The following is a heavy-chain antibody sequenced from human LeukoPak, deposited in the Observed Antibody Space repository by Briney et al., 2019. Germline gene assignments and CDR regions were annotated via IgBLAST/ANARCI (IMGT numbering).Heavy chain of an antibody. J-gene: IGHJ4*02. CDR3: ALQQLVTPFDY. Sequence: SETLSLTCTVSGGSVSSANYYWSWIRQPPGKGLEWIGSIYYSGSTYYNPSLKSRVTISVDTSKNQFSLKLSSVTAADTAVYYCALQQLVTPFDYWGQGTLVTVSS. CDR2: IYYSGST. CDR1: GGSVSSANYY. V-gene: IGHV4-39*01. D-gene: IGHD6-13*01.